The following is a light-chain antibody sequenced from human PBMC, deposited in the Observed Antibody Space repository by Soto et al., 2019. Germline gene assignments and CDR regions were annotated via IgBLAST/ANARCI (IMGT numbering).Light chain of an antibody. Sequence: DIQMNQSPSTLPAYVGDRVTITCRASQSISNWLAWYQQQPGPAPKVLIYHASNLQRGFPSRFTGSGSGTEFKLPIWSMQPDDFGTYYCQQYQSYSFGQGTKVEIK. V-gene: IGKV1-5*01. CDR1: QSISNW. CDR3: QQYQSYS. J-gene: IGKJ1*01. CDR2: HAS.